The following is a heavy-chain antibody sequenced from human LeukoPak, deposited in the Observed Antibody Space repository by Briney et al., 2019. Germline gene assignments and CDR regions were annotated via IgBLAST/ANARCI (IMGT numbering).Heavy chain of an antibody. Sequence: PGGSLRLSCAASGFTFSSYSINWVRQAPGEGLEWVASISGGRNNIHYADSVRGRFTISRDNAKTSLYLQMNSLRADDTAVYYCARGGGSYDYWGQGTLVTVSS. J-gene: IGHJ4*02. CDR1: GFTFSSYS. V-gene: IGHV3-21*01. CDR3: ARGGGSYDY. CDR2: ISGGRNNI. D-gene: IGHD1-26*01.